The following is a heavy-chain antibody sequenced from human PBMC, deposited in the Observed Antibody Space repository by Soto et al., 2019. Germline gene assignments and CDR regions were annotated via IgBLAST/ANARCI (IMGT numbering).Heavy chain of an antibody. D-gene: IGHD3-3*01. J-gene: IGHJ3*02. Sequence: GGSLRLSCAASGFTFSSYWMSWVRQAPGKGLEWVANIKQDGRAKYYVDSVKGRFTISRDNAKNSLYLQMNSLRAEDTAVYYCARKAGMGYDFWSGYYDAFDIWGQGTMVTVS. V-gene: IGHV3-7*01. CDR3: ARKAGMGYDFWSGYYDAFDI. CDR2: IKQDGRAK. CDR1: GFTFSSYW.